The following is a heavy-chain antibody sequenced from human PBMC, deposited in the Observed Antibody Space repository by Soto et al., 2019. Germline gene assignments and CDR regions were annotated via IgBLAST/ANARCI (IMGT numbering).Heavy chain of an antibody. V-gene: IGHV3-9*01. D-gene: IGHD3-10*01. J-gene: IGHJ4*02. CDR1: GFTFDDYA. CDR2: ISWNSGSI. CDR3: AKVTGYYYGSGSYFDY. Sequence: EVQLVESGGGLVQPGRSLRLCCAASGFTFDDYAMHWVRQAPGKGLEWVSGISWNSGSIGYADSVKGRFTISRDNAKNSLSLQMNSLRADDTALYYCAKVTGYYYGSGSYFDYWGQGTLVTVSS.